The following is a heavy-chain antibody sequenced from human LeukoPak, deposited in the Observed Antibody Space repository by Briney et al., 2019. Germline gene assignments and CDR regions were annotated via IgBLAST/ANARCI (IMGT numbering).Heavy chain of an antibody. V-gene: IGHV3-48*03. CDR3: ARADMAVVPVFDY. Sequence: GGSLRLSCTASGFTFSIYEMNGSRQAPGKGLEGFSYISNSVSGTTISYAASVKGRFTISRDNAKNSLYLQMNSLRAEDTAVYYCARADMAVVPVFDYWGRGALVTVSS. D-gene: IGHD6-19*01. CDR1: GFTFSIYE. CDR2: ISNSVSGTTI. J-gene: IGHJ4*02.